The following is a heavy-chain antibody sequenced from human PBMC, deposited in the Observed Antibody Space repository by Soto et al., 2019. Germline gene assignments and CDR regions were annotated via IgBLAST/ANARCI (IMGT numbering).Heavy chain of an antibody. CDR3: AGGTYYFDY. V-gene: IGHV3-33*08. J-gene: IGHJ4*02. CDR1: GVTISRWS. D-gene: IGHD1-26*01. CDR2: ILYDGSNK. Sequence: LRHSCAVCGVTISRWSTNHVRQAPGKGLEWVAAILYDGSNKYYADSVKGRFTISRDNSKNTLYLQMNSLRAEDTAVYYCAGGTYYFDYCGQGTLVTVSS.